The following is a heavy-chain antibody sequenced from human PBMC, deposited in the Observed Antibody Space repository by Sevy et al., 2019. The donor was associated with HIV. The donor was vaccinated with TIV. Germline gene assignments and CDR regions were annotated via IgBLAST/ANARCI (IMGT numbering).Heavy chain of an antibody. CDR1: GGTFSSYN. J-gene: IGHJ3*01. V-gene: IGHV1-69*13. CDR3: ASYGSWGSYRLDAFRF. Sequence: ASVKVSCKASGGTFSSYNFNWVRQAPGQGLEWMGRIIPIFGSSNYAENFQGRVTVTADESTTTVYLELSSLRLDDTAVYYCASYGSWGSYRLDAFRFWGQGTLVTVSS. CDR2: IIPIFGSS. D-gene: IGHD3-16*02.